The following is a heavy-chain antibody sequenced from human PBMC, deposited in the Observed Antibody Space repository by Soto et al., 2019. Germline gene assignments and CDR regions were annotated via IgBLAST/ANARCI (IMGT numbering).Heavy chain of an antibody. Sequence: QVQLQESGPGLVKPSGTLSLTCAVSGGSISSSNCWSWVRQPPGKGLEWIGEIYHSGSTNFNPSLKSRVTISVDTSKNQFSLKLNSVTAADTAVYYCARVSGSYYYGMDVWGQGTTVTVSS. V-gene: IGHV4-4*02. CDR3: ARVSGSYYYGMDV. J-gene: IGHJ6*02. CDR1: GGSISSSNC. CDR2: IYHSGST.